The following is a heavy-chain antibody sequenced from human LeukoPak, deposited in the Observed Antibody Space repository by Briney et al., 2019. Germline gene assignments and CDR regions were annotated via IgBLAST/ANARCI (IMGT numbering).Heavy chain of an antibody. J-gene: IGHJ4*02. CDR2: IKQDGSQE. D-gene: IGHD3-3*01. CDR3: ARGVPYDSWSGPHYSDY. V-gene: IGHV3-7*01. Sequence: GGSLRPSCAASRFTLSTYWMSWVRQAPGKGLEWVAHIKQDGSQEYYVDSVKGRFTISRDSAKNSLYLQMNSLRAEDTAVYYCARGVPYDSWSGPHYSDYWGQGTLVTVSS. CDR1: RFTLSTYW.